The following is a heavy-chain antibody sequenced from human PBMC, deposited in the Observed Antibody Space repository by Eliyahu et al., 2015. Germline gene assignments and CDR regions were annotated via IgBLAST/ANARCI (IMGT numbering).Heavy chain of an antibody. CDR1: GGSIGSSSYY. V-gene: IGHV4-39*01. CDR3: VRLSRGFDY. D-gene: IGHD2-2*01. CDR2: IYYTGRT. J-gene: IGHJ4*02. Sequence: QLQLQESGPGLVKPSENLSLTCTVSGGSIGSSSYYWGWIRQPPGKGLEWIGNIYYTGRTYYQPSLKSRVTISADTSKNQFSLKLRSVNAADTAVYYCVRLSRGFDYWGQGTLVTVSS.